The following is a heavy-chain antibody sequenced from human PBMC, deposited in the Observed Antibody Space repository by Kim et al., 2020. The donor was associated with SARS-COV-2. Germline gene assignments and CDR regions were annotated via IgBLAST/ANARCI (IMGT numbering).Heavy chain of an antibody. D-gene: IGHD3-10*01. Sequence: SETLFLTCTVSGGSISSSSYYWGWIRQPPGKGLEWIGSIYYSGSTYYNPSLKSRVTISVDTSKNQFSLKLSSVTAADTAVYYCARQITMVRGVNWFDPWGQGTLVTVSS. CDR2: IYYSGST. V-gene: IGHV4-39*01. J-gene: IGHJ5*02. CDR3: ARQITMVRGVNWFDP. CDR1: GGSISSSSYY.